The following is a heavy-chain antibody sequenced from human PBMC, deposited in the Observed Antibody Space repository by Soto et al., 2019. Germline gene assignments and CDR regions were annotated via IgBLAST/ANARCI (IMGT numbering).Heavy chain of an antibody. J-gene: IGHJ4*02. Sequence: EVQPLESGGDLVQPGGSLRLSCAASGFTFKSYAVSWVRQAPGKGLEWVSAITGSGDSTYYADSVKGRFTIFRDNSKNTRYQQMNSLRTEDTAVYYCAKELRHDYNLADFAHWSQGTLVTVSA. CDR1: GFTFKSYA. D-gene: IGHD4-4*01. CDR3: AKELRHDYNLADFAH. V-gene: IGHV3-23*01. CDR2: ITGSGDST.